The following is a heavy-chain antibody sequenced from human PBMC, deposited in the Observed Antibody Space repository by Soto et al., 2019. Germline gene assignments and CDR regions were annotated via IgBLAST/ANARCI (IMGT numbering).Heavy chain of an antibody. Sequence: PSETRSLTWAVSGASISGSSYYWAWLRQSPGNGPEGSGRVFYTGFTSYNPCLESRVSVSVDTSKSQFSLKLSAVTAADTAVYYCATSQKGYNWNYFDHWGQGALVTVPS. J-gene: IGHJ4*02. D-gene: IGHD1-20*01. CDR2: VFYTGFT. V-gene: IGHV4-39*01. CDR1: GASISGSSYY. CDR3: ATSQKGYNWNYFDH.